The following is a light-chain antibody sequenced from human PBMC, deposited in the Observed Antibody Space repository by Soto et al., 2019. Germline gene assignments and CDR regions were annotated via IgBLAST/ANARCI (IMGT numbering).Light chain of an antibody. Sequence: DIQMTQSPSTLSASVGDRVTITCRSSQSISFWLAWYQQKPGKAPKLLIYDASTLYSGVPSRFSGSRSGTEFTLTISSLQPDDFGSYYCQQYHSFAPYSFGQGTKLEI. J-gene: IGKJ2*03. V-gene: IGKV1-5*01. CDR1: QSISFW. CDR2: DAS. CDR3: QQYHSFAPYS.